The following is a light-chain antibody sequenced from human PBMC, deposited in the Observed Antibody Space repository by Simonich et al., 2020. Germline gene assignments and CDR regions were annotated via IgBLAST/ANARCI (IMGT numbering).Light chain of an antibody. Sequence: QSALTQPASVSGSPGQSITISCTETSSAVGSYNLVSWYPQHPGKAPKLMIYEGSKRPSGVSNRFSGSKSGNTASLTISGLQAEDEADYYCCSYAGSSTLVFGGGTKLTVL. CDR2: EGS. CDR3: CSYAGSSTLV. V-gene: IGLV2-23*01. CDR1: SSAVGSYNL. J-gene: IGLJ3*02.